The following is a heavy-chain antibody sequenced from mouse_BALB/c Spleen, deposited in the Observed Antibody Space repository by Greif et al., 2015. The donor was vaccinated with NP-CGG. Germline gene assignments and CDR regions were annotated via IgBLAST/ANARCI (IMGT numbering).Heavy chain of an antibody. CDR2: INPSTGYT. CDR1: GYTFTSYW. CDR3: ARWKYGNYYAMDY. Sequence: QVQLQQSGAELAKPGASVKMSCKASGYTFTSYWMHWVKQRPGQGLEWIGYINPSTGYTEYNQKFKDKATLTADKSSSTAYMQLSSLTSEDSAVYYCARWKYGNYYAMDYWGQGTSVTVSS. D-gene: IGHD2-10*02. J-gene: IGHJ4*01. V-gene: IGHV1-7*01.